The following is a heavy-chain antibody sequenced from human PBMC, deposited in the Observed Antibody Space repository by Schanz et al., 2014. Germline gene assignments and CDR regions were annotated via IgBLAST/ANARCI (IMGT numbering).Heavy chain of an antibody. V-gene: IGHV3-30*04. D-gene: IGHD5-18*01. J-gene: IGHJ3*02. CDR3: AREEGYGYGPGAFDI. Sequence: VHLMESGGGLVQPGGSLRLSCAASGFSFSTYAMHWVRQAPGKGLEWVAVILYDGSKTYYADSVKGRFTISRDNSKNTLSLQMNSLRAEDTAVYYCAREEGYGYGPGAFDIWGQGTMVTVSS. CDR1: GFSFSTYA. CDR2: ILYDGSKT.